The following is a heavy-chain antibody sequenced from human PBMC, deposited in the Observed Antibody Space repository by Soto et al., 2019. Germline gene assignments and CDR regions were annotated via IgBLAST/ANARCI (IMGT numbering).Heavy chain of an antibody. J-gene: IGHJ4*02. V-gene: IGHV1-69*06. CDR2: IIPIFGTA. D-gene: IGHD3-3*01. CDR1: GGTFSSYA. Sequence: SVKVSCKASGGTFSSYAISWVRQAPGQGLEWMGGIIPIFGTANYAQKFQGRVTITADKSTSTAYMELSSLRSEDTAVYYCARGIYYDFWSGSFDYWGQGTLVTVSS. CDR3: ARGIYYDFWSGSFDY.